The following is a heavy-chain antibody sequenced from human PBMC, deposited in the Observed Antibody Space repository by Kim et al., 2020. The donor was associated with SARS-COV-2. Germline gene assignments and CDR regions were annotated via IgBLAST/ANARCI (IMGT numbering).Heavy chain of an antibody. CDR2: MSYGGNT. Sequence: SETLSLTCTVSGDSISSSTYYWGWIRQSPGKGLEWIGMMSYGGNTYYNPSLRSRVTMSVDTSKNQFSLKLSSVTAADTAVYYCARRSTENYFHYWGQGTLVTVSS. J-gene: IGHJ4*02. CDR1: GDSISSSTYY. V-gene: IGHV4-39*01. CDR3: ARRSTENYFHY. D-gene: IGHD4-17*01.